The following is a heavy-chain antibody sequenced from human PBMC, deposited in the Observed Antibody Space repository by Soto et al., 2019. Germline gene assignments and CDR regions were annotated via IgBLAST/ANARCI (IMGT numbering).Heavy chain of an antibody. Sequence: QVQLVESGGGLVKPGGSLRLSCAASGFTFGDYYMTWIRQAPGKGLEWVSYISSGGSTVYYADSVKGRFTISRDNAKNSLYLQMNTLRAEDTAVYYCARVRDFLQISANYDDAFDIWGQGTMVTISS. D-gene: IGHD1-26*01. CDR3: ARVRDFLQISANYDDAFDI. V-gene: IGHV3-11*01. J-gene: IGHJ3*02. CDR1: GFTFGDYY. CDR2: ISSGGSTV.